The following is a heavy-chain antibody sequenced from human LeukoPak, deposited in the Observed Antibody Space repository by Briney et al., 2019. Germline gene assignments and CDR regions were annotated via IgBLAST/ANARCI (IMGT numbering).Heavy chain of an antibody. J-gene: IGHJ4*02. D-gene: IGHD3-22*01. Sequence: SETLSLTCTVSGGSISPYYWSWIRQPPGKGLEWIGYIYYSGSTNYNPSLKSRVTISVDTSKNQFSLKLSSVTAADTAVYYCARLTTYYYDSSGPNFDYWGQGTLVTVSS. CDR1: GGSISPYY. V-gene: IGHV4-59*08. CDR2: IYYSGST. CDR3: ARLTTYYYDSSGPNFDY.